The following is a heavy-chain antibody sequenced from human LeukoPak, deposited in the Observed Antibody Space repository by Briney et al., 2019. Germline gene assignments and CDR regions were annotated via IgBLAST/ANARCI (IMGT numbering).Heavy chain of an antibody. CDR3: ASRHSYGLIYYGMDV. J-gene: IGHJ6*02. V-gene: IGHV3-48*02. CDR2: ISSSSSTI. D-gene: IGHD5-18*01. Sequence: QPGGSLRLSCAASGFTFSSYAMNWVRQAPGKGLEWVSYISSSSSTIYYADSVKGRFTISRDNAKNSLYLQMNSLRDEDTAVYYCASRHSYGLIYYGMDVWGQGTTVTVSS. CDR1: GFTFSSYA.